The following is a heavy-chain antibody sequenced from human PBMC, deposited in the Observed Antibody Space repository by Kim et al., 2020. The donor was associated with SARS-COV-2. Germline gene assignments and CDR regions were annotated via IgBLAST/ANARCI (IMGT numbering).Heavy chain of an antibody. CDR2: FDPEDGET. V-gene: IGHV1-24*01. CDR3: ATGPYSSSWYNWYFDL. J-gene: IGHJ2*01. Sequence: ASVKVSCKVSGYTLTELSMHWVRQAPGKGLEWMGGFDPEDGETIYAQKFQGRVTMTEDTSTDTAYMELSSLRSEDTAVYYCATGPYSSSWYNWYFDLWGRGTLVTVSS. CDR1: GYTLTELS. D-gene: IGHD6-13*01.